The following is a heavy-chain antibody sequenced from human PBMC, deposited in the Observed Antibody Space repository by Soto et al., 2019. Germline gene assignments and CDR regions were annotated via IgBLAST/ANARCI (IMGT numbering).Heavy chain of an antibody. D-gene: IGHD2-2*03. V-gene: IGHV1-69*13. CDR1: GGTFSSYA. CDR2: IIPIFGTA. CDR3: AKAIGYDSGPMDY. Sequence: SVKVSCKASGGTFSSYAISWVRQAPGQGLEWMGGIIPIFGTANYAQKFQGGVTITADESTSTAYMELSSLRAEDTAVYYCAKAIGYDSGPMDYWGQGTLVTVSS. J-gene: IGHJ4*02.